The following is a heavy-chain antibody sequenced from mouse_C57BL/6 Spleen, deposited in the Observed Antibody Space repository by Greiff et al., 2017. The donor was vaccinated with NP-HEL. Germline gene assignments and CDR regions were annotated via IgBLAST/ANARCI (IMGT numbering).Heavy chain of an antibody. D-gene: IGHD1-1*01. J-gene: IGHJ2*01. CDR1: GYAFSSYW. Sequence: VQLQQSGAELVKPGASVKISCKASGYAFSSYWMNWVKQRPGKGLEWIGQIYPGDGDTNYNGKFKGKATLTADKSSSTAYMQLSSLTSEDSAVYFCARSLTTVVATEGYWGQGTTLTVSS. V-gene: IGHV1-80*01. CDR2: IYPGDGDT. CDR3: ARSLTTVVATEGY.